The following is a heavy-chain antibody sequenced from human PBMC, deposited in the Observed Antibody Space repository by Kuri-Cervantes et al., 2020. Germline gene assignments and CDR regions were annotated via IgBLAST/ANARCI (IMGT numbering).Heavy chain of an antibody. CDR1: GGSISSSY. V-gene: IGHV4-59*08. D-gene: IGHD5-18*01. Sequence: SETLSLTCTVSGGSISSSYWSWIRQPPGKGLEWIGYIYYSGSTNYNPSLKSRITISLDTSENQFSLKLSSVTAADTAVYYCAKTPYSYGYGVTYYYYYMDVWGKGTTVTVSS. J-gene: IGHJ6*03. CDR3: AKTPYSYGYGVTYYYYYMDV. CDR2: IYYSGST.